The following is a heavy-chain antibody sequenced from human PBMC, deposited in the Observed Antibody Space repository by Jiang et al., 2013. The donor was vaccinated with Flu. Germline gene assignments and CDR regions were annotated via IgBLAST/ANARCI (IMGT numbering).Heavy chain of an antibody. CDR3: ARARIPESF. D-gene: IGHD2/OR15-2a*01. V-gene: IGHV4-59*01. J-gene: IGHJ4*02. CDR1: GGSISSYY. CDR2: IYYSGST. Sequence: SGPGLVKPSETLSLTCTVSGGSISSYYWSWIRQPPGKGLEWIGYIYYSGSTNYNPSLKSRVTISVDTSKNQFSLKLSSVTAADTAVYYCARARIPESFGGQGTLVTVSS.